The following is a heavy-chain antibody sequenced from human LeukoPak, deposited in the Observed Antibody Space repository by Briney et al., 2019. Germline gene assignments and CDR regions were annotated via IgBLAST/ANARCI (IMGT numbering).Heavy chain of an antibody. CDR1: GYTFTSYG. V-gene: IGHV1-18*01. CDR3: ARVPEGAYSSSWYNWFDP. J-gene: IGHJ5*02. D-gene: IGHD6-13*01. CDR2: ISAYNGNT. Sequence: ASVKVSCKASGYTFTSYGISWVRQAPGRGLEWMGCISAYNGNTNYAQKLQGRVTMTTDTSTSTAYMELRSLRSDDTAVYYCARVPEGAYSSSWYNWFDPWGQGTLVTVSS.